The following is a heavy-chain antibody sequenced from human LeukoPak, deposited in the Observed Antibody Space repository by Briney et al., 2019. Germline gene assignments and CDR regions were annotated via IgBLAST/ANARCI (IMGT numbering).Heavy chain of an antibody. D-gene: IGHD3-3*01. V-gene: IGHV3-48*01. CDR2: ISSSGKTI. Sequence: GGSLRLSCTPSGFTFRFYTMTWVRQAPGKGLEWVSYISSSGKTIYYADSVKGRFTISRDNAEDSLYLQMNSLRAEDTAVYYCARTYYDFWSGYSAGGGFDIWGQGTMVTVSS. J-gene: IGHJ3*02. CDR1: GFTFRFYT. CDR3: ARTYYDFWSGYSAGGGFDI.